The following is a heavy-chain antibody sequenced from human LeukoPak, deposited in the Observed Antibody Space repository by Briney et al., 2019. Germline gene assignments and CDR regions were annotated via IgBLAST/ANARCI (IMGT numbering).Heavy chain of an antibody. V-gene: IGHV1-46*01. CDR3: ARDGDYYGSGSYYYYXMDV. CDR1: GYTFTSYY. CDR2: INPSGGST. J-gene: IGHJ6*03. D-gene: IGHD3-10*01. Sequence: ASVKVSCKASGYTFTSYYMHWVRQAPGQGLEWMGIINPSGGSTSYAQKFQGRVTMTRDTSTSTVYMELSSLRSEDTAVYYCARDGDYYGSGSYYYYXMDVWGKXXTVTISS.